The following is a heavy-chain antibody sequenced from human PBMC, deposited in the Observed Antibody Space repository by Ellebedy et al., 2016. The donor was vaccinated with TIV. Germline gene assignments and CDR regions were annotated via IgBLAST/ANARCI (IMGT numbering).Heavy chain of an antibody. D-gene: IGHD5-12*01. J-gene: IGHJ4*02. CDR1: GFPFSTYW. Sequence: GESLKISCAASGFPFSTYWMSWVRQTPGEGLEWVANIKQDGSQKHYVDSVKGRFTISRDNAKNSLYLQTNRLRAEDTAIYYCARGPAGYNAGRHDYWGQGTLVTVSS. V-gene: IGHV3-7*01. CDR2: IKQDGSQK. CDR3: ARGPAGYNAGRHDY.